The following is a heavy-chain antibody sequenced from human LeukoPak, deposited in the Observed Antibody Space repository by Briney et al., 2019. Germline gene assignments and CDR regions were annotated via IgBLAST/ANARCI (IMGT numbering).Heavy chain of an antibody. D-gene: IGHD3-3*01. V-gene: IGHV4-39*01. Sequence: PSETLSLTCTVSGGSISSGSYYWGWIRQPPEKGLEWIGTIYYSGSTYYNPSLKSRVTVSVDTSKNQFSLKLSPVTAADTAVYYCARSFGVVMEGYYMDVWGKGTTVTVSS. CDR3: ARSFGVVMEGYYMDV. CDR1: GGSISSGSYY. CDR2: IYYSGST. J-gene: IGHJ6*03.